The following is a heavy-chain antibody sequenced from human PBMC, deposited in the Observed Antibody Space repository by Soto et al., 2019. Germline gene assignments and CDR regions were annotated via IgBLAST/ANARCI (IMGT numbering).Heavy chain of an antibody. D-gene: IGHD7-27*01. V-gene: IGHV3-23*01. J-gene: IGHJ6*03. CDR1: GFIFNDYA. CDR2: IPGSGGHKVHA. CDR3: PKEIASDWGYMDV. Sequence: GGSLRLFCAASGFIFNDYAMSWVRQAPGQGLEWVSTIPGSGGHKVHAEYADSVKGRFTISRDKSKNTLYLPMDSLSAADTAVYDWPKEIASDWGYMDVWGQGTTVTVSS.